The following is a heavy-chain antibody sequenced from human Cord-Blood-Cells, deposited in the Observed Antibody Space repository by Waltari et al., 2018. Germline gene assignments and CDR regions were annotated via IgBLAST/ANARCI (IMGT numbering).Heavy chain of an antibody. Sequence: EVQLLESGGGLVQPGGSLRLSCAASGFTFSSYAMSWVRQAPGQGLEWVSAIRGSGGSTYYADSVKGRFTSSRDNSKNTLYLQMNSLRAEDTAVYYCAKDYLSSSWYDYWGQGTLVTVSS. CDR1: GFTFSSYA. V-gene: IGHV3-23*01. D-gene: IGHD6-13*01. CDR2: IRGSGGST. J-gene: IGHJ4*02. CDR3: AKDYLSSSWYDY.